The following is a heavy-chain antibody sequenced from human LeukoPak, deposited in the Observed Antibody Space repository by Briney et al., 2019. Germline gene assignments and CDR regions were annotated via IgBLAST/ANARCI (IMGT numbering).Heavy chain of an antibody. CDR1: GYSFSSYG. D-gene: IGHD3-10*01. J-gene: IGHJ6*02. CDR3: ARQYGRLLWLGATRDSNYGMYV. V-gene: IGHV1-18*01. Sequence: ASVKVSCKASGYSFSSYGINWVRQAPGQGLEWIGWISGYNGKTNYAQKFEGRVTVTTDTSTSTAYLELRRLRSDDTVVYYCARQYGRLLWLGATRDSNYGMYVWGQGTTVTVSS. CDR2: ISGYNGKT.